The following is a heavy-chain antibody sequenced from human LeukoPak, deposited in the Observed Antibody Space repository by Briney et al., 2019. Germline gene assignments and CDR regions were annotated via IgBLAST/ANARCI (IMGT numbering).Heavy chain of an antibody. V-gene: IGHV3-23*01. J-gene: IGHJ4*02. CDR1: GFTFSSFA. D-gene: IGHD4-17*01. Sequence: GGSLRLSCAASGFTFSSFAMSWVRQTPEKGLEWVSGISGSGGNTYYADSVKGRFTISRDNAKNSLYLQMNSLRAEDTAVYYCARTIDYGVYDHHLIGATFDYWGQGTLVTVSS. CDR3: ARTIDYGVYDHHLIGATFDY. CDR2: ISGSGGNT.